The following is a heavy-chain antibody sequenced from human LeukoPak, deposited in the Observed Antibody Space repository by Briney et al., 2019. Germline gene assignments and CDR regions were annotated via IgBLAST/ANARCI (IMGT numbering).Heavy chain of an antibody. V-gene: IGHV3-64D*06. CDR1: GFTFSSYA. Sequence: GGSLRLSCSASGFTFSSYAMHWVRQAPGKGLEYVSAISSNGGSTYYADSVKGRFTISRDNSKNTLYLQMSSLRAEDTAVYYCVNRDGYDNFDLGGFDYWGQGTLVTVSS. CDR2: ISSNGGST. D-gene: IGHD5-24*01. J-gene: IGHJ4*02. CDR3: VNRDGYDNFDLGGFDY.